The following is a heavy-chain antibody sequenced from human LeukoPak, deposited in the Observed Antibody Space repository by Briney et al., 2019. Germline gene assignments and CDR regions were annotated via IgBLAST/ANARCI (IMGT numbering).Heavy chain of an antibody. Sequence: PGGSLRLSCAASGFTFSSYAMSWVRQAPGKGLEWVSAISGSGGSTYYADSVKGRFTISRDNSKNTLYLQMNSLRAEDTAVYYCASIGNYDFWSGYYIDYWGQGTLVTVSS. D-gene: IGHD3-3*01. CDR3: ASIGNYDFWSGYYIDY. V-gene: IGHV3-23*01. CDR1: GFTFSSYA. CDR2: ISGSGGST. J-gene: IGHJ4*02.